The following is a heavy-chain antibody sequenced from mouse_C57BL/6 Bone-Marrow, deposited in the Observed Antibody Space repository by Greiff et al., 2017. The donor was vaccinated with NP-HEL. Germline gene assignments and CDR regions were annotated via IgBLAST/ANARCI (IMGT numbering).Heavy chain of an antibody. CDR1: GFTFSSYG. CDR2: ISSGGSYT. CDR3: ASFITTVDYFDY. J-gene: IGHJ2*01. D-gene: IGHD1-1*01. V-gene: IGHV5-6*01. Sequence: EVQRVESGGDLVKPGGSLKLSCAASGFTFSSYGMSWVRQTPDKRLEWVATISSGGSYTYYPDSVKGRFTISRDNAKNTLYLQMSSLKSEDTAMYYCASFITTVDYFDYWGQGTTLTVSS.